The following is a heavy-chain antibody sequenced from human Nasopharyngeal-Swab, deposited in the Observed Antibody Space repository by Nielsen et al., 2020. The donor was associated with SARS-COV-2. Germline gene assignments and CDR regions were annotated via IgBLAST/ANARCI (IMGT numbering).Heavy chain of an antibody. Sequence: ASVKVSCKASGYTFTSYAMNWARQAPGQGLVWMGWINTNTGSPTYAQGFTGRFVFSLDTSVSTAYLQISSLKAEDTAVYYCARDRQYCSGGSCYDIPNYWGQGTLVTVSS. J-gene: IGHJ4*02. CDR1: GYTFTSYA. D-gene: IGHD2-15*01. CDR2: INTNTGSP. V-gene: IGHV7-4-1*02. CDR3: ARDRQYCSGGSCYDIPNY.